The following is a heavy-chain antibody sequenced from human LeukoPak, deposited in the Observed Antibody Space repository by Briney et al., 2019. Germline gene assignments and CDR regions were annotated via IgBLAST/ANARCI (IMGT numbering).Heavy chain of an antibody. CDR1: GGSFSGYY. Sequence: PSETLSLTCAVYGGSFSGYYWSWIRQPPGKGLEWIGEINHSGSTNYNPSLKSRVTISVDTSKNQFSLKLSSVTAADTAVYYCARGPDYYDSSGYYSFYIDYWGLGTLVTVSS. CDR3: ARGPDYYDSSGYYSFYIDY. CDR2: INHSGST. J-gene: IGHJ4*02. D-gene: IGHD3-22*01. V-gene: IGHV4-34*01.